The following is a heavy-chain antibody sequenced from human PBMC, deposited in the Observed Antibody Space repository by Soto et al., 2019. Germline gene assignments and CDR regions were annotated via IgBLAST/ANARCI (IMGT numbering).Heavy chain of an antibody. CDR2: IYPGDSDT. CDR3: ARLYDSSGYYLYYFDY. Sequence: GESLKISCKGSGYSFTSYWIGWVRQMPGKGLEWMGIIYPGDSDTRYSPSFQGQVTISADKSISTAYLQWSSLKASDTAMYYCARLYDSSGYYLYYFDYWGQGTLVTVSS. J-gene: IGHJ4*02. D-gene: IGHD3-22*01. CDR1: GYSFTSYW. V-gene: IGHV5-51*01.